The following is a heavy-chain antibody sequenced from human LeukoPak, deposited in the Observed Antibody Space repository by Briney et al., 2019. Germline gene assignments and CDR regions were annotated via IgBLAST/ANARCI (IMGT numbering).Heavy chain of an antibody. D-gene: IGHD3-22*01. CDR1: GYRFTGYY. V-gene: IGHV1-2*02. CDR3: ARDYYDSSGYYYTHYLDY. J-gene: IGHJ4*02. CDR2: INPNSGGT. Sequence: GASVKVSCKASGYRFTGYYMHWVRQAPGQGLEWMGWINPNSGGTNYAQKFQGRVTMTRDTSISTAYMELSRLRSDDTAVYYCARDYYDSSGYYYTHYLDYWGQGTLVTVSS.